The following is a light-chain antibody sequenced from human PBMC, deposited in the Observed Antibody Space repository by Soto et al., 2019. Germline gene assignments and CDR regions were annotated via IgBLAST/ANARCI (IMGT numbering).Light chain of an antibody. CDR1: QSVGSN. Sequence: IVMTQSPATLSVSPGERATLSCRASQSVGSNLAWYQQKPGQAPRLLIYGASTRATGIPARFSGSGSGTEFTLTISSLQSEDFALYFCQQYNNWPPDRTFGQGTKVEIK. CDR2: GAS. V-gene: IGKV3-15*01. J-gene: IGKJ1*01. CDR3: QQYNNWPPDRT.